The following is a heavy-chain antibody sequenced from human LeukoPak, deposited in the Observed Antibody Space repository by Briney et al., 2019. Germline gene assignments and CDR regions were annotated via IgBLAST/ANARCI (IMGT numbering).Heavy chain of an antibody. Sequence: PGGSLRLSCAASGFTFSSYAMSWVRQAPGKGLEWVSAISGSGGSTYYADSVKGRFTISRDNSKNTLYLQMNSLRAEDTAVYYCASCDYGDYENPIDYWGQGTLVTVSS. CDR3: ASCDYGDYENPIDY. J-gene: IGHJ4*02. D-gene: IGHD4-17*01. CDR1: GFTFSSYA. V-gene: IGHV3-23*01. CDR2: ISGSGGST.